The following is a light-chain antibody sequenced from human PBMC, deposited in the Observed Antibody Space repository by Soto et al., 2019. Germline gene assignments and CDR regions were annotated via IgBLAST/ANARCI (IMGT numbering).Light chain of an antibody. CDR1: QSVSGW. V-gene: IGKV1-5*01. CDR2: DAS. J-gene: IGKJ1*01. CDR3: QQYISGWT. Sequence: DIQMTQSPSTLSASVGDTVTVTCRASQSVSGWLAWYQQKPGEAPNLLIYDASSLEGGVPSRFSGSGSETEFTLTISSLQPDDFATYYCQQYISGWTFGQGTKVDIK.